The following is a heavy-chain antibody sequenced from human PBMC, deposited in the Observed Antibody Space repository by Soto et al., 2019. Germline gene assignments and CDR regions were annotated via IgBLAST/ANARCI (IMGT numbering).Heavy chain of an antibody. J-gene: IGHJ4*02. Sequence: QVQLVESGGGLVKPGGSLRLSCTASGFTFSDYYMNWFRQAPGKGLEWVSYISSTSAYTKYADSVKGRFTISRDNAENLLYLQMDGLRAEDTADYYCARDPSRRSPPDYWGQGTLVTVSS. CDR3: ARDPSRRSPPDY. CDR2: ISSTSAYT. V-gene: IGHV3-11*05. CDR1: GFTFSDYY.